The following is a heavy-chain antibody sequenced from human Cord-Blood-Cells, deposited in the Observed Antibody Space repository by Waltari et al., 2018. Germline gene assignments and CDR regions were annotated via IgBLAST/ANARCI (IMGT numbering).Heavy chain of an antibody. J-gene: IGHJ6*03. CDR1: GYTFTGYY. V-gene: IGHV1-2*02. Sequence: QVQLVQSGAEVKKPGASVKVSCKASGYTFTGYYMHWVRQAPGQGLEWMGWINPNSGGTNYAQKFQGRVTMTRDTSISTAYMELSRLRSDDTAVYYCAREIRYCSGGSCYYYYYYMDVWGKGTTVTVSS. D-gene: IGHD2-15*01. CDR2: INPNSGGT. CDR3: AREIRYCSGGSCYYYYYYMDV.